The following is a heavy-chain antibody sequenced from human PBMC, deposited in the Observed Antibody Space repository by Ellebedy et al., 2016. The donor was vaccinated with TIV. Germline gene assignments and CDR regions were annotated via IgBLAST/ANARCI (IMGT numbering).Heavy chain of an antibody. CDR1: GYTFTSYD. V-gene: IGHV1-2*02. CDR2: INPNSGGT. D-gene: IGHD1-1*01. J-gene: IGHJ4*02. Sequence: ASVKVSCKASGYTFTSYDINWVRQAPGQGLEWMGWINPNSGGTNYAQKFQGRVTMTRDTSISTVYMELSRLRSDDTAVYYCARDRLWNDGGPFDYWGQGTLVTVSS. CDR3: ARDRLWNDGGPFDY.